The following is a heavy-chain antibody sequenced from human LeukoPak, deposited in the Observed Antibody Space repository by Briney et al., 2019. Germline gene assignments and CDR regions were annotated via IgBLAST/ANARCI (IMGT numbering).Heavy chain of an antibody. V-gene: IGHV1-2*06. CDR3: ARDLPFED. D-gene: IGHD2/OR15-2a*01. J-gene: IGHJ4*02. CDR2: IYPSSGGT. CDR1: GYTFTNYH. Sequence: ASVKVSCKASGYTFTNYHMHWVRQAPGQGLEWMGRIYPSSGGTNYAQKFQGRITLTTDTSINTAYMELSRLRFDDTAAYYCARDLPFEDWGQGTLVTVSS.